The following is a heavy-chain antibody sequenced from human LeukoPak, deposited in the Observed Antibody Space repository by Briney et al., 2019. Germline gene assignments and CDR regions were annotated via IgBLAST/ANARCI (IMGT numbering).Heavy chain of an antibody. J-gene: IGHJ4*02. CDR3: AIAQSWDELFDS. CDR1: EIAVIGNY. V-gene: IGHV3-53*01. D-gene: IGHD1-26*01. CDR2: ISINTDT. Sequence: GGSLTLSCAASEIAVIGNYMSWVRQPPGKGLEWVSFISINTDTFYADSVRGRFTISRDSSKNTLFLQMNSLRDEDSAVYYCAIAQSWDELFDSWGQGTLVTVSS.